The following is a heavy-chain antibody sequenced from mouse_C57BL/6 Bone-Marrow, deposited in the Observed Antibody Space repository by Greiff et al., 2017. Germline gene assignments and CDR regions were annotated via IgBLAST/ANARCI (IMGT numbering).Heavy chain of an antibody. CDR2: IDPNSGGT. D-gene: IGHD1-1*01. CDR3: ARKRPFTTVVPYYFDY. Sequence: QVQLQQPGAELVKPGASVKLSCKASGYTFTSYWMHWVKQRPGRGLEWIGRIDPNSGGTKYNEKFKSKATLTVDKPSSTAYMQLSSLTSEDSAVYYCARKRPFTTVVPYYFDYWGQGTTRTVSS. J-gene: IGHJ2*01. CDR1: GYTFTSYW. V-gene: IGHV1-72*01.